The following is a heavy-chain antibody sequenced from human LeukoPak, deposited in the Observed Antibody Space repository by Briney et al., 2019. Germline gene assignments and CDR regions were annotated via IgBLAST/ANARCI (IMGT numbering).Heavy chain of an antibody. CDR1: GFTFSTYA. CDR2: ISGSGGST. CDR3: AKDRKVGNYDILTGPDY. D-gene: IGHD3-9*01. Sequence: GGSLRLSCAASGFTFSTYAMSWVRQAAGKGLEWVSLISGSGGSTYYADSVKGRFTISRDNSKNTLYLQMNSLRAEDTAVYYCAKDRKVGNYDILTGPDYWGQGTLVTVSS. J-gene: IGHJ4*02. V-gene: IGHV3-23*01.